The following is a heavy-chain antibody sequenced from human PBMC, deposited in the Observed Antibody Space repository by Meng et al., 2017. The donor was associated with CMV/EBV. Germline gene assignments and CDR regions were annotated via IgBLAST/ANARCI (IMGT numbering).Heavy chain of an antibody. V-gene: IGHV1-46*01. CDR2: INPSGGST. D-gene: IGHD3-16*01. J-gene: IGHJ6*02. Sequence: ASVKVSCKASGYTFTSYYMHWVRQAPGQGLEWMGIINPSGGSTSYAQKFQGRVTMTRDTFTSTVYMELSSLRSEDTAVYYCARDSITRPWDYYYRMDVWGQGTTVTVSS. CDR3: ARDSITRPWDYYYRMDV. CDR1: GYTFTSYY.